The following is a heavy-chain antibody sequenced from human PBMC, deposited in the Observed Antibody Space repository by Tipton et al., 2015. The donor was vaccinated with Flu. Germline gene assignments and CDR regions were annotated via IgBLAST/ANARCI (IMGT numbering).Heavy chain of an antibody. D-gene: IGHD6-19*01. J-gene: IGHJ3*02. V-gene: IGHV4-38-2*02. CDR3: ARALNSGREYAFDI. CDR2: IYRTGST. Sequence: TLSLTCTVSGYFINSGYYWGWIRQSPGEGLQWIASIYRTGSTYYNPSLKSRGTMSVDTTKNLFYLKLTSVTAADTAVYYCARALNSGREYAFDIWGQGAVVTVSS. CDR1: GYFINSGYY.